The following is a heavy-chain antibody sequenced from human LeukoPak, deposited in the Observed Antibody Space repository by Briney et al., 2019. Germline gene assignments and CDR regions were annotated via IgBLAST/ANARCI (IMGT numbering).Heavy chain of an antibody. V-gene: IGHV1-18*01. Sequence: ASLKVSCKASCYTFTSYGISWVRQAPGQGLEGMGWISAYNGNTNYAQKLQGRVTMTTDTSTSTAYMELRSLRSDDTAVYYCARDGPNYYGSGNYPWFDPWGQGTLVTVSS. J-gene: IGHJ5*02. CDR3: ARDGPNYYGSGNYPWFDP. D-gene: IGHD3-10*01. CDR2: ISAYNGNT. CDR1: CYTFTSYG.